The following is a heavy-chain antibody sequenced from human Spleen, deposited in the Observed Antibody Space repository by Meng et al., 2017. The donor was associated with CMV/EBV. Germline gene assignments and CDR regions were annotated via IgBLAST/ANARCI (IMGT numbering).Heavy chain of an antibody. CDR2: INPNSDNT. V-gene: IGHV1-8*02. CDR3: ARGPPTSGFDY. D-gene: IGHD2-15*01. CDR1: GYTFRDFY. Sequence: ASVKVSCKASGYTFRDFYIHWVRQAPGQGLEWMGWINPNSDNTGYTQKFQGRVTMTTNTSTSTVYMELSSLTSEDTAVYYCARGPPTSGFDYWGRGTLVTVSS. J-gene: IGHJ4*02.